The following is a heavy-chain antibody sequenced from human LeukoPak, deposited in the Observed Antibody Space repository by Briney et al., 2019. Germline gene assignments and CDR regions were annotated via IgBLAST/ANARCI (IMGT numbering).Heavy chain of an antibody. CDR1: GFPFSGNW. D-gene: IGHD2-21*01. V-gene: IGHV3-7*01. CDR2: IKQDGSKK. J-gene: IGHJ2*01. CDR3: ARALYRQHIVVVNAKNYWYFDL. Sequence: GGPLSLSWAASGFPFSGNWWTWVRQPPGKGLEWVAKIKQDGSKKYYVGSVKGRFTISRDNAKNSLYLQMNSLRAEDTAVYYCARALYRQHIVVVNAKNYWYFDLWGRGTLVTVSS.